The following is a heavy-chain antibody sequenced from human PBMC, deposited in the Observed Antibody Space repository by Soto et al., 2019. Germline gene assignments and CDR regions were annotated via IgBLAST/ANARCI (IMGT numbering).Heavy chain of an antibody. D-gene: IGHD3-3*02. V-gene: IGHV3-23*01. Sequence: GGSLRLSCAAAGFTFRTHAMSWVRQAPGKGLEWVSTIGSTDIYYADSVKGRFTISRDNSKSMLFLQMNSLRADDTAVYYCAKDHFNGNGAFDAFDLWGQGTMVTV. CDR3: AKDHFNGNGAFDAFDL. CDR2: IGSTDI. J-gene: IGHJ3*01. CDR1: GFTFRTHA.